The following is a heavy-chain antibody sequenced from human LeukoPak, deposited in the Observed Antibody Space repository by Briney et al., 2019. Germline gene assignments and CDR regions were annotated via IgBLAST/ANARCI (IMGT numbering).Heavy chain of an antibody. V-gene: IGHV3-48*01. J-gene: IGHJ4*02. Sequence: GGSLRLSCAASGFTFSSNSMNWVRQAPGKGLEWVSYISSSSSTIYYAVSVKGRFTISRDNAKNSLYLQMNSLRAEDTAVYYCARDFGYWGQGTLVTVSS. CDR2: ISSSSSTI. D-gene: IGHD3-3*01. CDR1: GFTFSSNS. CDR3: ARDFGY.